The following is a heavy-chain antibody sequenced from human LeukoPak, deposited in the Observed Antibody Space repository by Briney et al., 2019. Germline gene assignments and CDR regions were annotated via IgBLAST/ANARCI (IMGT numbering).Heavy chain of an antibody. Sequence: ASVKVSCKASGYTFTSYGISWVRRAPGQGLEWMGWINPNSGGTNYAQKFQSRVTMTRDTSISTAYMELSRLRSDDTAVYYCARVPRYWGQGTLVTVSS. CDR2: INPNSGGT. CDR3: ARVPRY. V-gene: IGHV1-2*02. D-gene: IGHD3-10*01. CDR1: GYTFTSYG. J-gene: IGHJ4*02.